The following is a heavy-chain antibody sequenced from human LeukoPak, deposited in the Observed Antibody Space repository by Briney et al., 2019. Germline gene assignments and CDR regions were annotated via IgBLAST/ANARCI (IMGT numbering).Heavy chain of an antibody. V-gene: IGHV3-21*01. CDR1: GFTFSNYS. Sequence: GGSLRLSCAASGFTFSNYSMNWVRQAPGKGLEWLSSISIFGSSISYADPVKGRFTLSRDNAKNSLFLQMNSLRVEDTAVYFCARLISVASVVWFDPWGQGTLVTVSS. CDR3: ARLISVASVVWFDP. J-gene: IGHJ5*02. D-gene: IGHD6-19*01. CDR2: ISIFGSSI.